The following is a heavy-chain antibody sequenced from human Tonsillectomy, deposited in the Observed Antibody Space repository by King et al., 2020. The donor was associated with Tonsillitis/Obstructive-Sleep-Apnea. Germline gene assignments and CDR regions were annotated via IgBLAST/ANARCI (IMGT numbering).Heavy chain of an antibody. J-gene: IGHJ4*02. CDR3: VRSSGLYYFDY. D-gene: IGHD6-19*01. CDR2: IITGNGNT. V-gene: IGHV1-3*04. Sequence: QLVQSRAEVKKPGASVKVSCKASGYTFTSYALQWVRQAPRQRLEWMGWIITGNGNTKYSQNFQDRVTITRDTSARTAYMELSSLTSEDTAVYYCVRSSGLYYFDYWGQGTLVTVSS. CDR1: GYTFTSYA.